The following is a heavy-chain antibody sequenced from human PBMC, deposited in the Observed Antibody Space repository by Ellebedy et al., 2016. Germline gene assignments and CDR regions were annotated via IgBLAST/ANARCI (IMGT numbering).Heavy chain of an antibody. V-gene: IGHV4-4*02. Sequence: SETLSLXXDVSGGSISSSNWWCWVRQPPGKGLAWIGEIYLSGSTNYNPSLKSRVTISVDKSKNQFSLKLSSVTAADTAVYYCARGGWQGIAVALGWFDPWGQGTLVTVSS. CDR1: GGSISSSNW. D-gene: IGHD6-19*01. CDR3: ARGGWQGIAVALGWFDP. J-gene: IGHJ5*02. CDR2: IYLSGST.